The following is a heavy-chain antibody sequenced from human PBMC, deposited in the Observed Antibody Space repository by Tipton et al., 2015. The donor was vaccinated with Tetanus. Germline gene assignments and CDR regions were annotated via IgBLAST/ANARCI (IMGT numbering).Heavy chain of an antibody. CDR2: IYYNGST. J-gene: IGHJ4*02. CDR3: ARGGFGEFPDY. V-gene: IGHV4-61*01. CDR1: GGSVSSGSYY. Sequence: TLSLTCTVSGGSVSSGSYYWSWIRQPPGKGLEWIGYIYYNGSTNYNPSLKSRVTISVDTSKNQFSLKLSSVTAADTAVYYCARGGFGEFPDYWGQGTLVTVSS. D-gene: IGHD3-10*01.